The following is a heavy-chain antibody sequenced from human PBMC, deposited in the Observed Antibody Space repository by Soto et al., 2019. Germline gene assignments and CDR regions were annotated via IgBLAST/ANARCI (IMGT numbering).Heavy chain of an antibody. V-gene: IGHV4-4*02. CDR1: GGSISSSNW. D-gene: IGHD6-19*01. CDR2: IYHSGST. CDR3: ARVRSIAVAGHGRNYYYGMDV. J-gene: IGHJ6*02. Sequence: QVQLQESGPGLVKPSGTLSLTCAVSGGSISSSNWWSWVRQPPVKGLEWIGEIYHSGSTNYNPSLKSRVTISVDKSKNQFSLKLSSVTAADTAVYYCARVRSIAVAGHGRNYYYGMDVWGQGTTVTVSS.